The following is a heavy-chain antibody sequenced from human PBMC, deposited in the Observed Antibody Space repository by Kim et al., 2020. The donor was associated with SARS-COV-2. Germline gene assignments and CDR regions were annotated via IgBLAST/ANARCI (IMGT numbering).Heavy chain of an antibody. J-gene: IGHJ4*02. V-gene: IGHV4-59*08. Sequence: PSLTSRVTISVDTSKNQFSLKLSSVTAADTAVYYCARQKRGNWNSLGFDYWGQGTLVTVSS. CDR3: ARQKRGNWNSLGFDY. D-gene: IGHD1-7*01.